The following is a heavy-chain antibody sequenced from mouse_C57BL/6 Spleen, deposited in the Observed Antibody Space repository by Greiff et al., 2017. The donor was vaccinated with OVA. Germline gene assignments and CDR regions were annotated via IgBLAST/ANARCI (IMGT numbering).Heavy chain of an antibody. CDR1: GFTFSSYA. D-gene: IGHD1-1*01. J-gene: IGHJ2*01. CDR3: ARGTTVVAKASYYFDY. CDR2: ISDGGSYT. V-gene: IGHV5-4*01. Sequence: VQLKESGGGLVKPGGSLKLSCAASGFTFSSYAMSWVRQTPEKRLEWVATISDGGSYTYYPDNVKGRFTISRDNAKNNLYLQMSHLKSEDTAMYYCARGTTVVAKASYYFDYWGQGTTLTVSS.